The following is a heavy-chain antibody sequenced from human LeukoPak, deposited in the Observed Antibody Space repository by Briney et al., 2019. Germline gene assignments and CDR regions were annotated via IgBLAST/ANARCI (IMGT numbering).Heavy chain of an antibody. CDR1: GFTFSNYA. J-gene: IGHJ4*02. Sequence: GGSLRLSCAASGFTFSNYAMSWVRQAPGKGLEWVSTFSGSDSSTYYADSVKGRFTISRDNSKNTLYLQMNSLRAEDTAVYYCAKGDRLKNHDYWGQGTLVTVSS. CDR2: FSGSDSST. V-gene: IGHV3-23*01. CDR3: AKGDRLKNHDY.